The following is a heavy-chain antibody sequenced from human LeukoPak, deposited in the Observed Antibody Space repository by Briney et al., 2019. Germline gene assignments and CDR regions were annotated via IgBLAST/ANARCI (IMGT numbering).Heavy chain of an antibody. J-gene: IGHJ4*02. D-gene: IGHD1-26*01. Sequence: GGSLTLSCAASGFTFSSYGMHWVRQAPGKGLEWVALIWYDGSNKYYADSEKGQFTISRDNSKNTLYLQMNRLRAEDTAVYYCARDFSGSWGVSYWGQGTLVTVSS. V-gene: IGHV3-33*01. CDR1: GFTFSSYG. CDR3: ARDFSGSWGVSY. CDR2: IWYDGSNK.